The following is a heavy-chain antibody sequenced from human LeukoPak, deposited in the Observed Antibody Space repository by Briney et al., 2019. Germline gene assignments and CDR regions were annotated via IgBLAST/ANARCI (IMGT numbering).Heavy chain of an antibody. CDR3: AGQWELRYYGMDV. D-gene: IGHD1-26*01. J-gene: IGHJ6*02. CDR2: INHSGST. CDR1: GGSFSGYY. Sequence: SETLSLTCAVHGGSFSGYYWSWIRQPPGKGLEWIGEINHSGSTNYNPSLKSRVTISVDTSKNQFSLKLSSVTAADTAVYYCAGQWELRYYGMDVWGQGTTVTVSS. V-gene: IGHV4-34*01.